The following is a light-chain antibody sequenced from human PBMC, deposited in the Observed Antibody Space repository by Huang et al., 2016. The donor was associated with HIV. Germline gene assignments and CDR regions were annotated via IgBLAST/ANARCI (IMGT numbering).Light chain of an antibody. CDR2: AAS. CDR1: QGIGSW. Sequence: DIQMTQSPSSVFASIGDRVTITCRASQGIGSWLAWYQQKPGRAPKLLIYAASTLQSGVPSRFNGSGSWTDFTLTISTLQPEDFATYYCQHAISFPLTFGGGTKVEIK. J-gene: IGKJ4*01. V-gene: IGKV1-12*01. CDR3: QHAISFPLT.